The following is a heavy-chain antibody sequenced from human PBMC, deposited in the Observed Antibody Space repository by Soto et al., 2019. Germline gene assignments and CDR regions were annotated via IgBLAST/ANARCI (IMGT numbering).Heavy chain of an antibody. Sequence: QLQLQESGPGLVKPSETLSLTCTVSGGSISSSSYYWGWIRQPPGKGLEWIGSIYYRGSTYYNPSLKSRVTISVDTSKNQFSLKLSSVTAADTAVYYCASVAITGTPFDYWGQGTLVTVSS. CDR3: ASVAITGTPFDY. CDR2: IYYRGST. J-gene: IGHJ4*02. D-gene: IGHD1-20*01. V-gene: IGHV4-39*01. CDR1: GGSISSSSYY.